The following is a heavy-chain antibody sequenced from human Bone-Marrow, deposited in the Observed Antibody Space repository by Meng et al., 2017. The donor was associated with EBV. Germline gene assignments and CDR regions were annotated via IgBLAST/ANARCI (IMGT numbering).Heavy chain of an antibody. CDR2: ISAYNGNT. Sequence: QVPLVQSGAEVKKPXXXXGVXXQXFGYIFNNFGIAWVRQAPGQGLEWLGWISAYNGNTKYAQRVQGRVTMTTDTSATTAYMELRSLRSDDTAVYYCTRDGAPIAAALFDYWGQGTLVTVSS. D-gene: IGHD6-25*01. J-gene: IGHJ4*02. CDR1: GYIFNNFG. V-gene: IGHV1-18*01. CDR3: TRDGAPIAAALFDY.